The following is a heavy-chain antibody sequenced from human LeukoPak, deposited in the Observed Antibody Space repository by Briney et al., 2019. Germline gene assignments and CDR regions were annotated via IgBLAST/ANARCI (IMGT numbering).Heavy chain of an antibody. V-gene: IGHV4-31*03. CDR2: IYYSGST. D-gene: IGHD3-22*01. Sequence: PSQTLSLTCTVSGGSISSGGYYWSWIRQHPGKGLEWIGYIYYSGSTYYNPSLKSRVTISVDTSKNQFSLKLSPVTAADTAAYYCARGRNSSGYYYSPPSDWGQGTLVTVSS. CDR1: GGSISSGGYY. J-gene: IGHJ4*02. CDR3: ARGRNSSGYYYSPPSD.